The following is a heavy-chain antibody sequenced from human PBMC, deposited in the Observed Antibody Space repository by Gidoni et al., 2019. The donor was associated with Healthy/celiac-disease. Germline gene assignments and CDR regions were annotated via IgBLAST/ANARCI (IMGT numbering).Heavy chain of an antibody. Sequence: QLQLQKSGPGLVKPSETLSRTCPVSGSSISSISYYWGWIRQPPGKVLWWIGRIYYSGSTYYNPSLKSRVNISVDTSKNQFSLKLSSVTAADTAVYYCARVMATIAFDYWGQGTLVTVSS. CDR1: GSSISSISYY. J-gene: IGHJ4*02. CDR2: IYYSGST. CDR3: ARVMATIAFDY. D-gene: IGHD5-12*01. V-gene: IGHV4-39*07.